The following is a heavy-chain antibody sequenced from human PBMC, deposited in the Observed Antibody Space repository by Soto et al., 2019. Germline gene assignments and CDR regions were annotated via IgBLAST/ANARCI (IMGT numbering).Heavy chain of an antibody. CDR3: ARGEQLVHFDS. J-gene: IGHJ4*01. CDR1: GYIFPDYY. Sequence: QVQLVQSGAEVKKPGASVKVSCKASGYIFPDYYVHWCGRPPGEGLEWRGRINPNGGGTNYAQKFEGWVTMTTDTSISTAYMELSRLNFDDTAVYYCARGEQLVHFDSWGQGTLVTVSS. D-gene: IGHD6-6*01. V-gene: IGHV1-2*04. CDR2: INPNGGGT.